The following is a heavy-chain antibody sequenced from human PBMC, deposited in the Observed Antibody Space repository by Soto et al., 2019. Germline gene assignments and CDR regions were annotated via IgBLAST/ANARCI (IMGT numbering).Heavy chain of an antibody. J-gene: IGHJ5*02. V-gene: IGHV4-31*03. Sequence: QVQLQESGPGLVKPSQTLSLTCTVSGGSISSGGYYWSWIRQHPGKGLEWIGYIYYSGSTYYNPPLQIRLTLSVDTSKNHFSLKLSSVPAADTAVYYCARVSREIVGATTRVWFDPWGQGTLVTVSS. D-gene: IGHD1-26*01. CDR2: IYYSGST. CDR1: GGSISSGGYY. CDR3: ARVSREIVGATTRVWFDP.